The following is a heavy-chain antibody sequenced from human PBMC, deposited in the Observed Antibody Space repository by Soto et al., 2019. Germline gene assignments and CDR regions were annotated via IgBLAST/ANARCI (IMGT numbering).Heavy chain of an antibody. CDR2: INAGYGNT. V-gene: IGHV1-3*05. D-gene: IGHD4-17*01. CDR3: ASESYGGEFDY. Sequence: QVQLVQSGAEEKKPGASVKVSCKASEYTFTSYAMHWVRQAPGQRLEWMGWINAGYGNTKYSQKFQGRVTITRDTSASTAYMELSSLRSEDTAVYYCASESYGGEFDYWGQGTLVTVSS. CDR1: EYTFTSYA. J-gene: IGHJ4*02.